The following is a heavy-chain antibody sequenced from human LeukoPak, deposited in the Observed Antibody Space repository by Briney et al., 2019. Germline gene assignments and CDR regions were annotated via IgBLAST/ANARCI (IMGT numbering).Heavy chain of an antibody. CDR3: ARDLIEGALYYYYGMDV. V-gene: IGHV3-48*03. CDR2: ISSSGSTI. D-gene: IGHD1-26*01. Sequence: GGSLTLSCSASGFTFSSYERNWVRQAPGKGRKGCSYISSSGSTIYYADSVKGRFTISRDNAKNSLYLQMNSMRAEEAAVYYCARDLIEGALYYYYGMDVWGQGTTVTVSS. CDR1: GFTFSSYE. J-gene: IGHJ6*02.